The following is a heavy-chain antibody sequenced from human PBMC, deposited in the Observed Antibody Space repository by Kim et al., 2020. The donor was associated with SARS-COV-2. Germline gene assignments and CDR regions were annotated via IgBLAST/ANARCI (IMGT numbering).Heavy chain of an antibody. CDR2: IDPSDSYT. V-gene: IGHV5-10-1*01. D-gene: IGHD2-2*01. CDR3: ARHTTVVGYENWFDP. CDR1: GYSFTSYW. J-gene: IGHJ5*02. Sequence: GESLKISCKGSGYSFTSYWISWVRQMPGKGLEWMGRIDPSDSYTNYSPSFQGHVTISADKSISTAYLQWSSLKASDTAMYYCARHTTVVGYENWFDPWGQGTLVTVSS.